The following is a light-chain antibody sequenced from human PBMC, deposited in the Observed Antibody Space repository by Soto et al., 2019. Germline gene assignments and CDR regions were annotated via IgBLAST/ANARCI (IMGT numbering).Light chain of an antibody. CDR2: EGS. V-gene: IGLV2-23*01. CDR3: CSYAGSSTYV. J-gene: IGLJ1*01. CDR1: SSDVGSYNL. Sequence: LTQPASVSRSPGQSIIISCTGTSSDVGSYNLVSWYQQHPGKAPKHMIYEGSKRPSGVSNRSSGSKSGNTASLTISGLQADDEADYYCCSYAGSSTYVFGPGTKATVL.